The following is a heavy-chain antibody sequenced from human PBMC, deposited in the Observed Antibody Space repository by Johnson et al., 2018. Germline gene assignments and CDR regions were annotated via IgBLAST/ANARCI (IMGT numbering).Heavy chain of an antibody. J-gene: IGHJ6*03. Sequence: QVQLVESGGGVVQPGRSLRLSCAASGFTFNKYAIHWVRQAPGKGLEWVAVISYDGSDKYYADSVQGRFTIPRNNSKNTLYLQMKSLRAGDTAVYYCARDYYESSGPEYYYYYMDVWGKGTTVTVSS. V-gene: IGHV3-30*03. CDR3: ARDYYESSGPEYYYYYMDV. CDR1: GFTFNKYA. CDR2: ISYDGSDK. D-gene: IGHD3-22*01.